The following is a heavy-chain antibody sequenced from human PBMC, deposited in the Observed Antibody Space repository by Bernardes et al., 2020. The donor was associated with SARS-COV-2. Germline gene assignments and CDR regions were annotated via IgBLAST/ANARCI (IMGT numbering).Heavy chain of an antibody. Sequence: ASVKVSCKVSGYTLTELSMHWVRQAPGKGLEWMGGFDPEDGETIYAQKFRGRVTMTEDTSTDTAYMELSSLRSEDTAVYYCATVPPFISGWYLSVHPNWFDPWGQGTLVTVSS. D-gene: IGHD6-19*01. CDR1: GYTLTELS. V-gene: IGHV1-24*01. J-gene: IGHJ5*02. CDR2: FDPEDGET. CDR3: ATVPPFISGWYLSVHPNWFDP.